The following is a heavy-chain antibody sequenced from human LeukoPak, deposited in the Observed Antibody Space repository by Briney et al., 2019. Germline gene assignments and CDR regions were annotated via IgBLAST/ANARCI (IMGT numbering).Heavy chain of an antibody. CDR1: GFTFSSYS. D-gene: IGHD1-26*01. J-gene: IGHJ4*02. CDR2: ITGSAGST. V-gene: IGHV3-23*01. Sequence: GGSLRLSCAASGFTFSSYSMNWVRQAPGKGLEGVSSITGSAGSTYYADSVKGRFTISRDNSKNTLYLQMNSPRAEDTAVYSCAKRYSGSSGLYNFDYWGQGTLVTVSS. CDR3: AKRYSGSSGLYNFDY.